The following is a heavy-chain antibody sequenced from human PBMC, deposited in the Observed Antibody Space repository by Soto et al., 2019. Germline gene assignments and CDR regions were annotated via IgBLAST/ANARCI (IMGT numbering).Heavy chain of an antibody. CDR2: INAYNGTT. D-gene: IGHD3-16*01. V-gene: IGHV1-18*01. CDR3: AMVDVYVTPIRQDV. CDR1: GYSFTRYG. J-gene: IGHJ6*02. Sequence: QVQLVQSGAEVKNPGASVKVSCKASGYSFTRYGIGWARQAPGQGLEWMGWINAYNGTTNYAQNLHGRLTPTTDTTTTTAYMELRSLRSNDTAIYYSAMVDVYVTPIRQDVWGQGTTVTVSS.